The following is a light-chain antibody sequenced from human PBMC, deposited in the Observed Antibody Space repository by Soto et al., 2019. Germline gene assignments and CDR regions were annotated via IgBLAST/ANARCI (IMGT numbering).Light chain of an antibody. CDR3: SSFAGTNSFV. J-gene: IGLJ1*01. Sequence: QSVLTQPPSASGTPGQRVTISCSGSGSNIGSNNVFWYQQLPGTAPTLVIYSNNQRPSGVPDRFSGSKSGTSASLAISGLRSEDEADFYCSSFAGTNSFVFGTGTKLTVL. CDR2: SNN. V-gene: IGLV1-47*02. CDR1: GSNIGSNN.